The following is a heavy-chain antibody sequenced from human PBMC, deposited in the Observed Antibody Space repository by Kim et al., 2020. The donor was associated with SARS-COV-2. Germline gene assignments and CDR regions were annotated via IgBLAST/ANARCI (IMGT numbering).Heavy chain of an antibody. CDR2: IYPGNSQT. Sequence: GESLKISCKGSGYSFTSYWIGWVRQMPGKGLEWMGIIYPGNSQTRYSPSPQGQVTISADKSISNAYLQWSSLKASDTAIYYCARRCTGSSSCHIIGDFELWGQGTMVIVSS. D-gene: IGHD2-15*01. CDR1: GYSFTSYW. J-gene: IGHJ3*01. CDR3: ARRCTGSSSCHIIGDFEL. V-gene: IGHV5-51*01.